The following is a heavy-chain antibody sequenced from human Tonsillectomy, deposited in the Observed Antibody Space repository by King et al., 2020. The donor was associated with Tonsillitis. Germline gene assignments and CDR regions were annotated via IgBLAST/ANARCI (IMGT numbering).Heavy chain of an antibody. V-gene: IGHV1-24*01. CDR3: ASHGPSSSWPKKPHYYYYYYMDV. D-gene: IGHD6-13*01. Sequence: VQLVQSGAEVKKPGASVKVSCKVSGYTLTELSMHWVRQAPGKGLEWMGGFDPEDGETIYAQKFQGRVTMTEDTSTDTAHMELSSLRSEDTAVYYCASHGPSSSWPKKPHYYYYYYMDVWGKGTTVTVSS. CDR2: FDPEDGET. CDR1: GYTLTELS. J-gene: IGHJ6*03.